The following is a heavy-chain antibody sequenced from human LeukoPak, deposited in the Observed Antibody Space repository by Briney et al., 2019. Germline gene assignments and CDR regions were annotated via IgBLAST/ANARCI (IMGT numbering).Heavy chain of an antibody. CDR2: IYYSGST. V-gene: IGHV4-59*01. CDR3: ARARGGSSWYRGPYYYGMDV. J-gene: IGHJ6*02. D-gene: IGHD6-13*01. CDR1: GGSISSYY. Sequence: PSETLSLTCTVSGGSISSYYWSWIQQPAGKGLEWIGYIYYSGSTNYNPSLKSRVTISVDTSKNQFSLKLSSVTAADTAVYYCARARGGSSWYRGPYYYGMDVWGQGTTVTVSS.